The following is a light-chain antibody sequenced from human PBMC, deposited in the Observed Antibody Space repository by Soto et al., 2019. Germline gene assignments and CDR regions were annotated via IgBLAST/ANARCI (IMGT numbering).Light chain of an antibody. J-gene: IGKJ4*01. CDR1: QNVLSN. Sequence: EIVMTQSPATLSVSPGERATLSCRASQNVLSNLAWYQQKPGQAPRLLIYGASTRATGLPARFSGGGSGTQFTLTISSLQSEDFAVYYCQPYNNWPLTFGGGTKVDIK. CDR2: GAS. V-gene: IGKV3-15*01. CDR3: QPYNNWPLT.